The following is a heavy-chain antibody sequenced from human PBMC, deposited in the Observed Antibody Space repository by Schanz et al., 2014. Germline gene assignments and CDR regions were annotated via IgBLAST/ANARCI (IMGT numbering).Heavy chain of an antibody. V-gene: IGHV3-48*01. CDR3: ARAGYDADNWFDP. Sequence: EVQLVESGGGLVKPGGFLRLSCAASGFTFSGYSMNWVRQAPGKGLEWISYITGTGTVMYADSVKGRFTISRDNAKNSLFLQMNSLRAEDTAVYYCARAGYDADNWFDPWGQGTLVTVSS. D-gene: IGHD2-2*01. J-gene: IGHJ5*02. CDR1: GFTFSGYS. CDR2: ITGTGTV.